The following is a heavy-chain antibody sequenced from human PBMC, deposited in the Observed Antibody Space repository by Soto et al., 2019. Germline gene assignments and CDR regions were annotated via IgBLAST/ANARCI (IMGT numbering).Heavy chain of an antibody. CDR1: GYTFTSYD. D-gene: IGHD2-2*01. J-gene: IGHJ5*02. CDR3: ASLGYCSSTSCKGWFDP. V-gene: IGHV1-8*01. Sequence: ASVKVSGKASGYTFTSYDINWVRQATGQGFEWMGWMNPNSGNTGYAQKFQGRVTMTRNTSISTAYMELSSLRSEDTAVYYCASLGYCSSTSCKGWFDPWGQGTLVTVSS. CDR2: MNPNSGNT.